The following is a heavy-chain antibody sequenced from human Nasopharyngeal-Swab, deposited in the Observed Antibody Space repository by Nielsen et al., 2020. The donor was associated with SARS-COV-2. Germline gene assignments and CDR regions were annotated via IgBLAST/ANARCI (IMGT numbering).Heavy chain of an antibody. Sequence: GGSLRLSCAASGFTFSSYSMNWVRQAPGKGLEWVSSISSSSSYIYYADSVKGRFTISRDNAKNSLYLQMNSLRAEDTAVYYCATGAGTTIYCYYGMDVWGQGTTVTVSS. V-gene: IGHV3-21*01. CDR1: GFTFSSYS. D-gene: IGHD1-7*01. J-gene: IGHJ6*02. CDR2: ISSSSSYI. CDR3: ATGAGTTIYCYYGMDV.